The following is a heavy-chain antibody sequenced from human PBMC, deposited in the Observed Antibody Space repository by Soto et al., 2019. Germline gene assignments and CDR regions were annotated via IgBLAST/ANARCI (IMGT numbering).Heavy chain of an antibody. CDR1: GFTFSSFA. CDR3: VARGSGWYHW. Sequence: VQLLESGGNLVQPGGSLRLSCAASGFTFSSFAMSWVRQAPGKGLEWVSVIGTSASITAYADSVRGRFTISRDNSKNTLYLQMNSLRAEDTAVYYCVARGSGWYHWGGQGTLVTVSS. D-gene: IGHD6-19*01. V-gene: IGHV3-23*01. CDR2: IGTSASIT. J-gene: IGHJ4*02.